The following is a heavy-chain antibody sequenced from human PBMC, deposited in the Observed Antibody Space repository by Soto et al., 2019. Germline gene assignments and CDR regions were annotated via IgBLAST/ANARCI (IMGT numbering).Heavy chain of an antibody. Sequence: QVQLVQSGAEVKRPGSSVKVSCKASGDTFSFYSINWVRQAPGLGLEWMGRVNPILSMSNYAQRFQGRVTMTADKSTRTAYMELSGLRSEDTAMYYCATSYGSGYRAFDDWGQGALVTVSS. V-gene: IGHV1-69*04. CDR1: GDTFSFYS. D-gene: IGHD3-10*01. CDR3: ATSYGSGYRAFDD. CDR2: VNPILSMS. J-gene: IGHJ4*02.